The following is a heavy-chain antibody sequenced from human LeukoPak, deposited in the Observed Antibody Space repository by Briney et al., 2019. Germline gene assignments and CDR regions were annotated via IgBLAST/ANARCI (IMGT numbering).Heavy chain of an antibody. Sequence: SETLSLTCTVSGHSLSSGSYYWSWIRQPPGKRLEWIGYIYYTGSTTYNPSLKSRVTMSLDTSKNQFSLKLTSVTAADTAVYYCAREWITGGSYPRWFDPWGQGTLVTVSS. D-gene: IGHD1-26*01. CDR3: AREWITGGSYPRWFDP. CDR1: GHSLSSGSYY. V-gene: IGHV4-61*01. J-gene: IGHJ5*02. CDR2: IYYTGST.